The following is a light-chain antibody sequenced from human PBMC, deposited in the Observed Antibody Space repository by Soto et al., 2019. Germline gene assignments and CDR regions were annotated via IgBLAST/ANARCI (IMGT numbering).Light chain of an antibody. J-gene: IGLJ1*01. V-gene: IGLV2-18*02. Sequence: HSVLTQPPSGSGAAGQAGTISCTGTSSDVGSYNRVSWYQQPPGTAPKVMIYEVSNRPSGVPDRFSGSKSGNTASLTISGLQPEDEADYYCYSFTSSNTYVFGTGTKVTVL. CDR3: YSFTSSNTYV. CDR1: SSDVGSYNR. CDR2: EVS.